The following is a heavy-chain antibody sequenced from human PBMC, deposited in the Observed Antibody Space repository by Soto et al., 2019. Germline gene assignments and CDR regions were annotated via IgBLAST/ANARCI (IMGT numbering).Heavy chain of an antibody. CDR1: GFTFGYYA. CDR2: IRSKAYGGTT. CDR3: TRGCSSTSCHYYYYYGMDV. J-gene: IGHJ6*02. V-gene: IGHV3-49*03. Sequence: GGSLRLSCTASGFTFGYYAMSWFRQAPGKGLEWVGFIRSKAYGGTTEYAASVKGRFTISRDDSKSIAYLQMNSLKTEDTAVYYCTRGCSSTSCHYYYYYGMDVWGQGTTVTVSS. D-gene: IGHD2-2*01.